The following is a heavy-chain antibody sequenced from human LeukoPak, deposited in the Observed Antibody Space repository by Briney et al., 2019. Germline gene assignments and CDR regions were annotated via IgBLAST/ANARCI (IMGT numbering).Heavy chain of an antibody. V-gene: IGHV4-59*01. CDR1: GGSISSYY. CDR2: IYYSGST. Sequence: SETLSPTCTVSGGSISSYYWSWIRQPPGKGLEWIGYIYYSGSTNYNPSLKSRVTISVDTSKNQFSLKLSSVTAADTAVYYCARDRDGYNYVRGYYYMDVWGKGTTVTVSS. J-gene: IGHJ6*03. CDR3: ARDRDGYNYVRGYYYMDV. D-gene: IGHD5-24*01.